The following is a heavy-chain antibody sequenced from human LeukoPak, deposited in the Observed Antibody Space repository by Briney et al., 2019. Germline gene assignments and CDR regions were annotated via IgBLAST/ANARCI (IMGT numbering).Heavy chain of an antibody. V-gene: IGHV1-2*02. CDR1: GYTFTGHY. D-gene: IGHD3-22*01. CDR3: ARMHYYDSSGDNWFDP. J-gene: IGHJ5*02. Sequence: ASVKVSCKASGYTFTGHYMHWVRQAPGQGLEWMGWINPNSGGTNYAQKFQGRVTMTRNTSITTAYMELSSLRSEDTAVYYCARMHYYDSSGDNWFDPWGQGTLVTVSS. CDR2: INPNSGGT.